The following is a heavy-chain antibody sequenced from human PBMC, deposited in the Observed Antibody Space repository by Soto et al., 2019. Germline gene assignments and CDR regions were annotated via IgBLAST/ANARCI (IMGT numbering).Heavy chain of an antibody. Sequence: PSETLSLTCTVSNASIRRYYWSWIRQPPGRGLEWIGYAFHTGGTNYNPSLKSRVTISVDSSKSQFALKLTSVTAADTAVYFCASSELATLRDTEYFHHWGQGTLVT. V-gene: IGHV4-59*01. CDR2: AFHTGGT. J-gene: IGHJ1*01. CDR1: NASIRRYY. D-gene: IGHD5-12*01. CDR3: ASSELATLRDTEYFHH.